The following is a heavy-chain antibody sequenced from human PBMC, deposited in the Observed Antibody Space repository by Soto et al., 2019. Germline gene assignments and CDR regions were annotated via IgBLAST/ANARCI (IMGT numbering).Heavy chain of an antibody. V-gene: IGHV5-51*01. CDR2: IYPGDSDT. D-gene: IGHD3-22*01. CDR3: ARPSDSSGYYYGAFDI. CDR1: GYSFTSYW. Sequence: GESLKISCKVSGYSFTSYWIGWVRQMPGKGLEWMGIIYPGDSDTRYSPSFQGQVTISADKSISTAYLQWSSLKASDTAMYYCARPSDSSGYYYGAFDIWGQGTMVTVSS. J-gene: IGHJ3*02.